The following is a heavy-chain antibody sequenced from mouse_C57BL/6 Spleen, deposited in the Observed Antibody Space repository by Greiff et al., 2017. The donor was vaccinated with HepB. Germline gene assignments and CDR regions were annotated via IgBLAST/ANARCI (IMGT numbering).Heavy chain of an antibody. D-gene: IGHD1-1*01. CDR2: IDPENGDT. CDR3: TTGIITRY. CDR1: GFNIKDDY. J-gene: IGHJ3*01. V-gene: IGHV14-4*01. Sequence: VQLKQSGAELVRPGASVKLSCTASGFNIKDDYMHWVKQRPEQGLEWIGWIDPENGDTEYASKFQGKATITADTSSNTAYLQLSSLTSEDTAVYYCTTGIITRYWGQGTLVTVSA.